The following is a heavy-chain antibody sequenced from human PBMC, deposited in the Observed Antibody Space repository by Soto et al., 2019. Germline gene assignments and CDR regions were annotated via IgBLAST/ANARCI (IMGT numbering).Heavy chain of an antibody. CDR3: AIAEYYYDSSGPNWFDP. CDR1: GYSFTSYW. D-gene: IGHD3-22*01. CDR2: IDPSHSYT. Sequence: GDSLNISCKGSGYSFTSYWISWLRQMPGKGLEWMGRIDPSHSYTNYSPSFQGHVTISADKSISTAYLQWSSLKASDTAMCYCAIAEYYYDSSGPNWFDPWGQGTLVTVSS. V-gene: IGHV5-10-1*01. J-gene: IGHJ5*02.